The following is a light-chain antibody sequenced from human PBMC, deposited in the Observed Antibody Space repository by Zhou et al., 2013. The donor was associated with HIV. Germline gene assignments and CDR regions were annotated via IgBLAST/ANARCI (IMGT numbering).Light chain of an antibody. CDR3: QQSYNTPRT. CDR1: QSISTY. CDR2: AAS. Sequence: DIQMTQSPSSLSASVGDRVIITCRASQSISTYLNWYQYKPGKAPNLLIYAASSLQSGVPSRFSGGGSGTDFTLTIRSLQPEDFATYYCQQSYNTPRTFGQGTKLEIK. J-gene: IGKJ2*01. V-gene: IGKV1-39*01.